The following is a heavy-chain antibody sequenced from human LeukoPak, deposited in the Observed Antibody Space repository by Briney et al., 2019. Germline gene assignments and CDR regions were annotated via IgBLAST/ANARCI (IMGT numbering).Heavy chain of an antibody. D-gene: IGHD3-9*01. CDR1: GYTFTGYY. Sequence: ASVKVSCKASGYTFTGYYMHWVRQAPGQGLEWMGIINPSGGSTTYAQKFQGRLTMTSDTSTSTVYMELSSLRSEGTAVYYCARSSAYYNEADVWGQGTMVTVSS. CDR2: INPSGGST. CDR3: ARSSAYYNEADV. V-gene: IGHV1-46*01. J-gene: IGHJ3*01.